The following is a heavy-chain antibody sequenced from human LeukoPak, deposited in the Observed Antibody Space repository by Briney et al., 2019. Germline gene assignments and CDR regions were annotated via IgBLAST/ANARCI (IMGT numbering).Heavy chain of an antibody. D-gene: IGHD2-2*02. CDR3: ARGKWACSSTSCYKAYYYGMDV. Sequence: SETLSLTCAVYGGSFSGYYWSWIRQPPGKGLEWLGEINHSGSTNYNPSLKSRVTISVDTSKNQFSLKLSSVTAADTAVYYCARGKWACSSTSCYKAYYYGMDVWGQGTTVTVSS. CDR1: GGSFSGYY. CDR2: INHSGST. V-gene: IGHV4-34*01. J-gene: IGHJ6*02.